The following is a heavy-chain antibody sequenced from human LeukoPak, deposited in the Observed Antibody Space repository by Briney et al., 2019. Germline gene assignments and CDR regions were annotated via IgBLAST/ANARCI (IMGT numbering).Heavy chain of an antibody. J-gene: IGHJ4*02. CDR3: ARETYCTSTNCPIGDYFDY. D-gene: IGHD2-2*01. Sequence: ASVKVSCKASGYTFTGYYMHWVRQAPGQGLEWMGWINPNSGGTNYAQKFQGRVTMTRDTSISTAYMELSRLRSDDTAVYYCARETYCTSTNCPIGDYFDYWGQGTLVTVSS. V-gene: IGHV1-2*02. CDR2: INPNSGGT. CDR1: GYTFTGYY.